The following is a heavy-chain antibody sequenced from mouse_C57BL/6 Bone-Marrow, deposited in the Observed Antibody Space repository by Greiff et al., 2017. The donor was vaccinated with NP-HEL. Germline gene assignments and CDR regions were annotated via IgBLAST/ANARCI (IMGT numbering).Heavy chain of an antibody. J-gene: IGHJ4*01. V-gene: IGHV1-52*01. Sequence: QVQLQQPGAELVRPWSSVKLSCKASGYTFTSYWMHWVKQRPIQGLEWIGNIDPSDSETHYNQKFKDKATLTVDKSSSTAYMQLSSLTSEDSAVYYCARDGYYPYAMDYWGQGTSVTVSS. CDR2: IDPSDSET. CDR3: ARDGYYPYAMDY. D-gene: IGHD2-3*01. CDR1: GYTFTSYW.